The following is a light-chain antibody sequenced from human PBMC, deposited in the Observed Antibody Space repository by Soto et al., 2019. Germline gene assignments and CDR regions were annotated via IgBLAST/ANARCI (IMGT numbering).Light chain of an antibody. CDR3: QQYNKWRT. CDR1: QSVRSY. V-gene: IGKV3-15*01. J-gene: IGKJ1*01. Sequence: EIVLTQSPATLSLSPGERATLSCRASQSVRSYLAWYQQKPGQAPRLLIYGASTRATGIPARISGSGSGTEFTLTITSLQSEDFAVYYCQQYNKWRTFGQGTKVDIK. CDR2: GAS.